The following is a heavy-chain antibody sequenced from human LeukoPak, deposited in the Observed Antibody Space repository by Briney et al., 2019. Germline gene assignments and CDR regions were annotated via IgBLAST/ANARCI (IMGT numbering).Heavy chain of an antibody. Sequence: SVKVSCKASVGTFSSYAIGWVRQAPAQGLEWMGVIMPIFGTANYAQKFQGRVTITADESTSTAYMELSSLRSEDTAVYYCARAHRQLERLGRYYFDYWGQGTLVTVSS. V-gene: IGHV1-69*13. CDR2: IMPIFGTA. CDR1: VGTFSSYA. D-gene: IGHD1-1*01. CDR3: ARAHRQLERLGRYYFDY. J-gene: IGHJ4*02.